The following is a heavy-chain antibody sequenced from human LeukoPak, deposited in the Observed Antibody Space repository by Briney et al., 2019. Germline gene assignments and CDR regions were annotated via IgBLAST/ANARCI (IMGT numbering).Heavy chain of an antibody. J-gene: IGHJ4*02. CDR1: GGSISSYY. Sequence: SSETLSLTCTVSGGSISSYYWSWIRQPPGKGLEWIGYIYYSGSTNYNPSLKSRVTISVDTSKNQFSLKLSSVTAAGTAVYYCASEGYSSGWWSTAYWGQGTLVTVSS. CDR2: IYYSGST. D-gene: IGHD6-19*01. CDR3: ASEGYSSGWWSTAY. V-gene: IGHV4-59*01.